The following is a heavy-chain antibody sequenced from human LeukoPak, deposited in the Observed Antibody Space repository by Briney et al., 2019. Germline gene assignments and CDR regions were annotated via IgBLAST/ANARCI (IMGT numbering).Heavy chain of an antibody. J-gene: IGHJ4*02. V-gene: IGHV3-66*01. D-gene: IGHD3-22*01. CDR3: ARDGESRGYYAEPLGF. CDR2: IYSGGAT. Sequence: GGSLRLSCAASGFIVSSNYMSWVRQAPAKGLEWVSVIYSGGATHYTDSVKGRFTISRDNSKNTLYLQMNSLRAEDTAVYYCARDGESRGYYAEPLGFWGQGTVVTVSS. CDR1: GFIVSSNY.